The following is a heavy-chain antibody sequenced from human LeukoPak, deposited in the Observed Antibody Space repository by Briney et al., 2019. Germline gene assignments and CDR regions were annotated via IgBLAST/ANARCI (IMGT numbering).Heavy chain of an antibody. CDR2: IYYSGIT. CDR1: GDSIRTRSYD. CDR3: ARSDYYDYRQIDF. V-gene: IGHV4-39*01. Sequence: SETLSLTCTVSGDSIRTRSYDCGWIRQPPGKGLEWLGSIYYSGITHYNPSLKRRVTIYVDTSRNQFSLHLYSVTAADTAVFYCARSDYYDYRQIDFWGQGTLVTVSS. D-gene: IGHD3-22*01. J-gene: IGHJ4*02.